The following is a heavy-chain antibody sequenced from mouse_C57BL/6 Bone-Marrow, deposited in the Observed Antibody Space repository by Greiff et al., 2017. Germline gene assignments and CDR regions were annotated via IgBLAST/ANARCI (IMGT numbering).Heavy chain of an antibody. CDR1: GYTFTGYW. Sequence: VQLQQPGAELMKPGASVKLSCKATGYTFTGYWIQWVKQRPGHGLEWIGEILPSSGSTNYNEKFKGKATFTADTSSNPAYMQLSSLTTEDSAVCYCARGRYYGSRGDGYFDVWGTGTTVTVSS. CDR3: ARGRYYGSRGDGYFDV. CDR2: ILPSSGST. V-gene: IGHV1-9*01. J-gene: IGHJ1*03. D-gene: IGHD1-1*01.